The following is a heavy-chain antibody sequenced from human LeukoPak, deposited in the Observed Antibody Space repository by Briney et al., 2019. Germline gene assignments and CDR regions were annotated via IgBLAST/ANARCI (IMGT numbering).Heavy chain of an antibody. V-gene: IGHV1-2*02. CDR3: ARRVRYFDSSFYYYMDV. CDR1: GYTFTGYY. D-gene: IGHD3-9*01. J-gene: IGHJ6*03. CDR2: INPNSGVT. Sequence: ASVKVSCKASGYTFTGYYMHWVRQAPGQGLEGMGWINPNSGVTHYAQKFQGRVTMTSDTSISTAYMELSRLRSDDTAVYYCARRVRYFDSSFYYYMDVWGKGTTVTVSS.